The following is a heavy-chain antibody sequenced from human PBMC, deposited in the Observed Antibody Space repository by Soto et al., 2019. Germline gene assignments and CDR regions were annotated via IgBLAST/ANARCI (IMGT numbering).Heavy chain of an antibody. CDR2: IYPGDSDT. CDR1: GYRFTSYW. D-gene: IGHD3-22*01. Sequence: GESLKISCKGSGYRFTSYWIGWVRQMPGKGLEWMGIIYPGDSDTRYSPSFQGQVTISADKSISTAYLQWSSLKASDTAMYYCARHGSYYYDSSGYYLGIWGQGTLVTVSS. CDR3: ARHGSYYYDSSGYYLGI. J-gene: IGHJ4*02. V-gene: IGHV5-51*01.